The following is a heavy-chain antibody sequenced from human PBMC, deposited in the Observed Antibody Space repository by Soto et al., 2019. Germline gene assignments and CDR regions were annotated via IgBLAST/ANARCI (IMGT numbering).Heavy chain of an antibody. V-gene: IGHV3-66*01. D-gene: IGHD6-13*01. CDR2: IYSGGST. Sequence: EVQLVESGGGLVQPGGSLRLSCAASGFTVSSNYMSWVRQAPGKGLEWVSVIYSGGSTYYADSVKGRFTISRDNSNNPPYRQMNRLRAEDTAVYDCARGGGGIAAAGTGWFDPWGQGSLVTVSS. CDR1: GFTVSSNY. J-gene: IGHJ5*02. CDR3: ARGGGGIAAAGTGWFDP.